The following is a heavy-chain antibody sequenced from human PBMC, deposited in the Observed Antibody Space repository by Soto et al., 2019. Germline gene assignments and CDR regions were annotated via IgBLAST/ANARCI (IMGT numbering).Heavy chain of an antibody. CDR2: IIPIFGTA. D-gene: IGHD2-8*01. J-gene: IGHJ6*02. Sequence: SVKVSCKVSGYTFINFFIHWVRQAPGQGLEWMGGIIPIFGTANYAQKFQGRVTITADESTSTAYMELSSLRSEDTAVYYCCTYCTNGVCYSGYYYGMDVWGQGTTVTVSS. CDR3: CTYCTNGVCYSGYYYGMDV. V-gene: IGHV1-69*13. CDR1: GYTFINFF.